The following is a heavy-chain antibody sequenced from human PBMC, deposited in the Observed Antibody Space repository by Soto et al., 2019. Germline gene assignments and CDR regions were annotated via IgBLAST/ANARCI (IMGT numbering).Heavy chain of an antibody. J-gene: IGHJ6*02. Sequence: SETLSLTCAVSGGSISSSNWWSWVRQPPGKGLEWIGEIYHSGSTNYNPSLKSRVTISVDKSNNQFSLKLSSVTAADTAVYYCASARLVIVVVPAAMPAYYYYGMDVWGQGTTVTVSS. CDR3: ASARLVIVVVPAAMPAYYYYGMDV. CDR1: GGSISSSNW. D-gene: IGHD2-2*01. V-gene: IGHV4-4*02. CDR2: IYHSGST.